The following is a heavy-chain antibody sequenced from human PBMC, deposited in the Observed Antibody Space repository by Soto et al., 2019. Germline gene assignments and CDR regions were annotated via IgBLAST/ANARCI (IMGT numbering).Heavy chain of an antibody. CDR3: ARGDKAYDFWSGYNYYYYGMDV. D-gene: IGHD3-3*01. V-gene: IGHV3-21*01. J-gene: IGHJ6*02. CDR2: ISSSSSYI. Sequence: GGSLRLSCAASGFTFSSYSMNWVRQAPGRGLEWVSSISSSSSYIYYADSVKGRFTISRDNAKNSLYLQMNSLRAEDTAVYYCARGDKAYDFWSGYNYYYYGMDVWGQGTTVTVSS. CDR1: GFTFSSYS.